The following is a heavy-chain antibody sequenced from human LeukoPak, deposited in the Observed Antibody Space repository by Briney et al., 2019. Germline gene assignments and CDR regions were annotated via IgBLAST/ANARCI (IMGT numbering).Heavy chain of an antibody. CDR1: GGSFSGYY. CDR2: INHSGST. CDR3: ARDFNGDGYNIDY. J-gene: IGHJ4*02. D-gene: IGHD5-24*01. Sequence: SETLSLTCAVYGGSFSGYYWSWIRQPPGKGLEWIGEINHSGSTNYNPSLKSGVTISVDTSKNQFSLKLSSVTAADTAVYYCARDFNGDGYNIDYWGQGTLVTVSS. V-gene: IGHV4-34*01.